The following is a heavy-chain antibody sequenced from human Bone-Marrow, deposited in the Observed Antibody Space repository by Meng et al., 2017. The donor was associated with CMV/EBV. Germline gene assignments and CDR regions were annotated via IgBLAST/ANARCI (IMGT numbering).Heavy chain of an antibody. D-gene: IGHD6-6*01. Sequence: GGSLRLSCVASGFTFSTYEMNWVRQAQGKGLEWVSYISTSGSTIYHADSVKGRFTISRDNAKNSLYLQMNSLRAEDTAIYYCARLYSSSSGKGMDVWGQGTTVTVSS. CDR2: ISTSGSTI. J-gene: IGHJ6*02. CDR3: ARLYSSSSGKGMDV. V-gene: IGHV3-48*03. CDR1: GFTFSTYE.